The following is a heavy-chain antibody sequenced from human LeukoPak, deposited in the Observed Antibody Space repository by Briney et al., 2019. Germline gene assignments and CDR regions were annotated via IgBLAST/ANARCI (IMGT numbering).Heavy chain of an antibody. CDR3: ARVGYNWNYLIIDY. Sequence: ASETLSLTCTVSGGSISSYYWSWIRQPPGKGLEWIGYIYYSGSTNYNPSLKSRVTISVDTSKNQFSLKLSSVTAADTAVYYCARVGYNWNYLIIDYWGQGTLVTVSS. V-gene: IGHV4-59*01. CDR2: IYYSGST. D-gene: IGHD1-7*01. J-gene: IGHJ4*02. CDR1: GGSISSYY.